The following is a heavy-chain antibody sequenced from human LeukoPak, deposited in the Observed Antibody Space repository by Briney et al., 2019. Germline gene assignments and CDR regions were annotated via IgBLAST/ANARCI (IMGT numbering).Heavy chain of an antibody. CDR3: ARASSDDTAMATPFAY. CDR1: GGTFSNYG. V-gene: IGHV1-69*06. J-gene: IGHJ4*02. Sequence: GASVKVSCKXSGGTFSNYGINWVRQTPGQGLEWMGGITPIFGTANYVQKFQGRVTITADKSTSTAYMELSRLRSEDTATYYCARASSDDTAMATPFAYWGQGTLVIVSS. CDR2: ITPIFGTA. D-gene: IGHD5-18*01.